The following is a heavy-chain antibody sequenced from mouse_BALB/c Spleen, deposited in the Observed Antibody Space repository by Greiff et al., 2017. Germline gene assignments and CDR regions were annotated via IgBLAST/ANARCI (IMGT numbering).Heavy chain of an antibody. Sequence: QVHVKQSGAELVKPGASVKLSCKASGYTFTSYYMYWVKQRPGQGLEWIGEINPSNGGTNFNEKFKSKATLTVDKSSSTAYMQLSSLTSEDSAVYYCTRDGSSLYWYFEVWGAGTTVTVSS. CDR3: TRDGSSLYWYFEV. CDR1: GYTFTSYY. CDR2: INPSNGGT. V-gene: IGHV1S81*02. J-gene: IGHJ1*01. D-gene: IGHD1-1*01.